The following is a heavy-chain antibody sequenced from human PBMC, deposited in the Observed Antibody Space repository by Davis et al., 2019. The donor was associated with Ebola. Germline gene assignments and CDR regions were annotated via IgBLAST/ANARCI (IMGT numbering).Heavy chain of an antibody. Sequence: SVKVSCKASGGTFSSYAISWVRQAPGQGLEWMGGIIPIFGTANYAQKFQGRVTMTRNTSISTAYMELSSLRSEDTAVYYCARGKATVTTFRYFWFDPWGQGTLVTVSS. D-gene: IGHD4-17*01. CDR2: IIPIFGTA. V-gene: IGHV1-69*05. CDR1: GGTFSSYA. CDR3: ARGKATVTTFRYFWFDP. J-gene: IGHJ5*02.